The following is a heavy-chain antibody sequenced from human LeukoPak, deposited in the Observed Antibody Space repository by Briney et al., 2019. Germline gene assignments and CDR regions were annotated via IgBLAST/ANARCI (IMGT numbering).Heavy chain of an antibody. CDR2: MYLSGTT. D-gene: IGHD3-22*01. J-gene: IGHJ4*02. CDR1: GDSINSLDL. CDR3: AGLVGRYSSGLYYYYFDY. Sequence: SETLSLTCTVSGDSINSLDLWSWVRQPPGKGLEWIGEMYLSGTTHSNPSVKSRVAISIDKSKNQFFLNLSSVTAADTAVYYCAGLVGRYSSGLYYYYFDYWGQGTLVTVSS. V-gene: IGHV4-4*02.